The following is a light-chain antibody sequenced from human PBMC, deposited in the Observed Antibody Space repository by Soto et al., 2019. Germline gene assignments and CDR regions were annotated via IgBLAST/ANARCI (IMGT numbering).Light chain of an antibody. CDR3: MQGTHWPIT. Sequence: EVVMTQSPLSLPVTLGQPSCISFSCNQSLVHSDGIAYFSWFQQRPGRSPRRLIYKVSNRDSGVPARFSGSGSGTDFALKISRVEAEDVGVYYCMQGTHWPITFGQGTRLEIK. CDR1: QSLVHSDGIAY. V-gene: IGKV2-30*02. J-gene: IGKJ5*01. CDR2: KVS.